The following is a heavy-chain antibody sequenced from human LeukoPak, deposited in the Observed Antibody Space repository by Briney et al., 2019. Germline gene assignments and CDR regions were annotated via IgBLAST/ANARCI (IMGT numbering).Heavy chain of an antibody. CDR1: GYTFTSYD. V-gene: IGHV1-8*01. Sequence: ASVKVSCKASGYTFTSYDINWVRQAPGQGLEWMGWMNPNSGNTGYAQKIQGRVTMTRNTSISTAYMELSSLRSEDTAVYYCARHPRFDSSSWYPWFDPWGQGTLVTVSS. CDR3: ARHPRFDSSSWYPWFDP. CDR2: MNPNSGNT. J-gene: IGHJ5*02. D-gene: IGHD6-13*01.